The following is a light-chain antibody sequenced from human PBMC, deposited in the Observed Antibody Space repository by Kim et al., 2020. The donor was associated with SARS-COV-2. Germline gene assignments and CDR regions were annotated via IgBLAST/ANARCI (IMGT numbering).Light chain of an antibody. CDR3: GTWDSSLSARV. V-gene: IGLV1-51*01. CDR2: DNY. Sequence: LKVTISCSGSSSNIGNNYVSWYQQLPGTAPKLLIYDNYKRPSGIPDRFSASKSGTSATLDITGLQTGDEADYYCGTWDSSLSARVFGGGTQLTVL. CDR1: SSNIGNNY. J-gene: IGLJ3*02.